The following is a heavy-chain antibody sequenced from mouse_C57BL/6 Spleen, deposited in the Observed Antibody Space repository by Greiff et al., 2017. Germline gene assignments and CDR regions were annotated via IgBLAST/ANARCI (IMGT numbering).Heavy chain of an antibody. J-gene: IGHJ2*01. CDR1: GYTFTSYW. CDR2: IDPSDSET. CDR3: ARKGLRSYFDY. V-gene: IGHV1-52*01. Sequence: QVQLQPPGAELVRPGSSVKLSCKASGYTFTSYWMHWVKQRPIQGLEWIGNIDPSDSETHYNQKFKDKATLTVDKSSSTAYMQLSSLTSEDSAVYYCARKGLRSYFDYWGQGTTLTVSS. D-gene: IGHD2-4*01.